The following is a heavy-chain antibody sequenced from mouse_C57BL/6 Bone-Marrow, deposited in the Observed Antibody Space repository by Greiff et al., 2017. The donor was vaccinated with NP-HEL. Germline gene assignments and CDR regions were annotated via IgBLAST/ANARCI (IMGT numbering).Heavy chain of an antibody. V-gene: IGHV3-8*01. J-gene: IGHJ4*01. CDR1: GYSITSDY. Sequence: ESGPGLAKPSQTLSLTCSVTGYSITSDYWNWIRKFPGNKLEYMGYISYSGSTYYTPSLTSRISITRDTSKNQYYLQLNSVTTEDTATYYCARSPLWLRRNYYAMDYWGQGTSVTVSS. D-gene: IGHD2-2*01. CDR3: ARSPLWLRRNYYAMDY. CDR2: ISYSGST.